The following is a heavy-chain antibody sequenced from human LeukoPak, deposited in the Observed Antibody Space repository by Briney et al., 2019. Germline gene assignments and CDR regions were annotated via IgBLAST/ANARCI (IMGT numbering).Heavy chain of an antibody. CDR2: ISYDGSNK. CDR1: GFTFSSYG. CDR3: AKAGPVVRGTVNDYYYYMDV. D-gene: IGHD2-2*01. J-gene: IGHJ6*03. V-gene: IGHV3-33*06. Sequence: GRSLRLSCAASGFTFSSYGMHWVRQAPGKGLEWVALISYDGSNKYYADSVKGRFTVSRDNSKKTLYLEMNSLRAEDTAVYYCAKAGPVVRGTVNDYYYYMDVWGKGTTVTVSS.